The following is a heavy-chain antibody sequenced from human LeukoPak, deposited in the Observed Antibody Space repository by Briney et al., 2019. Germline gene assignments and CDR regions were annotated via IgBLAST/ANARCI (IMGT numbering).Heavy chain of an antibody. J-gene: IGHJ4*02. CDR3: ASLGGTYDY. V-gene: IGHV4-4*08. CDR2: IYKSGST. Sequence: SETLSLTCTVSGGSISDYYWSWFRQPPGKGLEGIGYIYKSGSTNYNTKYSPSLQRRVVMSVDTSMSQVSLNLLSVTAADTAVYFCASLGGTYDYWGQGILVTVSP. CDR1: GGSISDYY. D-gene: IGHD1-26*01.